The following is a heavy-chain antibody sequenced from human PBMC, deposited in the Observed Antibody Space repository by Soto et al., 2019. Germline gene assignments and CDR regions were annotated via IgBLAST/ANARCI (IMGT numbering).Heavy chain of an antibody. V-gene: IGHV4-4*02. J-gene: IGHJ5*02. CDR1: GGSFTSNNW. CDR2: IFQSGST. Sequence: SETLSLTCAVSGGSFTSNNWWTWVRQPPGKGLEWIGEIFQSGSTNYTPSLESRVTISVDKSKNQFSLTLTSVTAADTAVYFCARGRGRYSSGWSWFDPWGQGILVTVSS. D-gene: IGHD6-19*01. CDR3: ARGRGRYSSGWSWFDP.